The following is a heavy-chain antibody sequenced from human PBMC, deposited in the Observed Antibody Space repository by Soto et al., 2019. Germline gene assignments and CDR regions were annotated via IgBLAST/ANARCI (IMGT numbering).Heavy chain of an antibody. V-gene: IGHV1-8*01. CDR3: ARVSRYDYIWGSYRSAPPYFDY. CDR2: MNPNSGNT. D-gene: IGHD3-16*02. J-gene: IGHJ4*02. Sequence: ASVKVSCKASGYTFTSYDINWVRQATGQGLEWMGWMNPNSGNTGYAQKFQGRVTMTRDTSIITAYMELSSLRFEDTAEYYCARVSRYDYIWGSYRSAPPYFDYWGQGTLVTVSS. CDR1: GYTFTSYD.